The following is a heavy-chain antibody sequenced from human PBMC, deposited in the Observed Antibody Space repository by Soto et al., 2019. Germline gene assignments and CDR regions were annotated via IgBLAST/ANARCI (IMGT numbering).Heavy chain of an antibody. CDR3: AKEVITGDYFDY. D-gene: IGHD3-22*01. Sequence: PGGSLRLSCVASGFTFTHYWMHWVRQAPGKGLVWVSYISSDGSNTNYADSVKGRFTISRDNAKNTLYLQMNSLRAEDTAVYYCAKEVITGDYFDYWGQGTLVTVSS. CDR1: GFTFTHYW. CDR2: ISSDGSNT. V-gene: IGHV3-74*01. J-gene: IGHJ4*02.